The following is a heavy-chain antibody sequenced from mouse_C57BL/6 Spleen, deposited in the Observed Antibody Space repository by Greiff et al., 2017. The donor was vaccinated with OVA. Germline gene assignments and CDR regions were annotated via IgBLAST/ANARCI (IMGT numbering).Heavy chain of an antibody. Sequence: VQLQQPGAELVKPGASVKLSCKASGYTFTSYWMQWVKQRPGQGLEWIGEIDPSDSYTNYNQKFKGKATLTVDTSSSTAYMQLSSLTSEDSAVYYCARRDSSGHYYAMDYWGQGTSVTVSS. CDR2: IDPSDSYT. CDR3: ARRDSSGHYYAMDY. J-gene: IGHJ4*01. V-gene: IGHV1-50*01. CDR1: GYTFTSYW. D-gene: IGHD3-2*02.